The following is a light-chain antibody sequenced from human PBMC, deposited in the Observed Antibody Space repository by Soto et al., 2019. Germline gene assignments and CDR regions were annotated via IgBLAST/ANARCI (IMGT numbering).Light chain of an antibody. Sequence: QSVLTQPRSVSGSPGQSVTISCTGTSSDVGTYNSVSWYKQYPGEAPRLMIHDVTKRPSGVPDRFSGSKSGTTASLTISGLKREDEADYYCCSYADTSSLVFGGGTKLTVL. CDR1: SSDVGTYNS. CDR2: DVT. J-gene: IGLJ2*01. V-gene: IGLV2-11*01. CDR3: CSYADTSSLV.